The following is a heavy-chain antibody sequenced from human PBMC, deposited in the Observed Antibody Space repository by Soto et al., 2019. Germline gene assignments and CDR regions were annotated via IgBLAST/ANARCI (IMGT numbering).Heavy chain of an antibody. V-gene: IGHV3-21*01. J-gene: IGHJ5*02. CDR2: ISSSSSYI. Sequence: GGSLRLSCAASGFTFSSYSMNWVRQAPGKGLEWVSSISSSSSYIYYADSVKGRFTISRDNAKNSLYLQMNSLRAEDTAVYYCARGPYMVRGVINALDPWGQGTLVTVS. CDR3: ARGPYMVRGVINALDP. D-gene: IGHD3-10*01. CDR1: GFTFSSYS.